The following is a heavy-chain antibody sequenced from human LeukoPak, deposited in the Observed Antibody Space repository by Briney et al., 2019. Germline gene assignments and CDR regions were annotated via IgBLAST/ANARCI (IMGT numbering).Heavy chain of an antibody. V-gene: IGHV3-23*01. J-gene: IGHJ4*02. CDR3: ARDRIYYDILTGYVPLDY. CDR1: GFTFSSNA. D-gene: IGHD3-9*01. CDR2: VSASGGRT. Sequence: GGSLRLSCAASGFTFSSNAMSWVRQAPGKGLEWVSLVSASGGRTYHADSVKGRFTISRDNSRNTLYLQMDSLRAEDTAVYFCARDRIYYDILTGYVPLDYWGLGTLVTVSS.